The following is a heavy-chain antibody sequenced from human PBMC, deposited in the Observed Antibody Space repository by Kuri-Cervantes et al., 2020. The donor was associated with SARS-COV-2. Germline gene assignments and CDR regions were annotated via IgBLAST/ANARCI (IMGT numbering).Heavy chain of an antibody. J-gene: IGHJ4*02. CDR1: GFTFSSYG. CDR3: VRDGDHWNFDY. Sequence: GGSLRLSCAASGFTFSSYGMHWFRQAPGKGLEWVARINPDGINNRDYADSVKGRFTVSRDNAKNMLFLQMNRLRAEDTAVYYCVRDGDHWNFDYWGQGTLVTVSS. D-gene: IGHD1-1*01. CDR2: INPDGINN. V-gene: IGHV3-74*01.